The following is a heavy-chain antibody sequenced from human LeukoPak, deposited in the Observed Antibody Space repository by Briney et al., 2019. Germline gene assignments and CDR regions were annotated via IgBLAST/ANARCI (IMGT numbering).Heavy chain of an antibody. CDR3: ARVADAALIYGVADYFDY. CDR1: SGSISGDY. CDR2: IYSSGST. V-gene: IGHV4-4*07. J-gene: IGHJ4*02. Sequence: SGTLSLTCTVSSGSISGDYWSWSRQPAGKGLEWIGRIYSSGSTKYTPCLRSRVTMSVDTSKNRLSPRLTSVTAADTAVYYCARVADAALIYGVADYFDYWGQGTLVTVSS. D-gene: IGHD3-3*01.